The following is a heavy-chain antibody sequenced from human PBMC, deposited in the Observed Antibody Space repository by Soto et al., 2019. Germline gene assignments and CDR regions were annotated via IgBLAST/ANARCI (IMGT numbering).Heavy chain of an antibody. D-gene: IGHD6-6*01. CDR2: VSYDGSNK. V-gene: IGHV3-30*18. J-gene: IGHJ6*02. CDR1: GFTFSSYG. CDR3: AKGEGGSSSSHWYSGMDV. Sequence: QVQLVESGGGVVQPGRSLRLSCAASGFTFSSYGMHWVRQAPGKGLEWVAVVSYDGSNKFYSDSVKGRFTISRDNSKNTLYLQMNSLRAEDTAVYYCAKGEGGSSSSHWYSGMDVWGQGTTVTVSS.